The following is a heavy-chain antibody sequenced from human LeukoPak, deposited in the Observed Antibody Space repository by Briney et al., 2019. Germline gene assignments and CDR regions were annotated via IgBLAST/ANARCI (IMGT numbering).Heavy chain of an antibody. CDR1: GFTFSSYT. CDR3: AREDPSGYMDV. CDR2: ISSSSSYI. J-gene: IGHJ6*03. Sequence: GGSPRLSCAASGFTFSSYTMNWVRQAPGKGLEWVSSISSSSSYIYYADSVKGRFTISRDNAKKSLYLQMNSLRAEDTAVYYCAREDPSGYMDVWGKGTTVTVSS. V-gene: IGHV3-21*01.